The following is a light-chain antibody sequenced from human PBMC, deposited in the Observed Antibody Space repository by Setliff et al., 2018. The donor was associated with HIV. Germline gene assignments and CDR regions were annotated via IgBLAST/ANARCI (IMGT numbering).Light chain of an antibody. V-gene: IGLV2-14*03. CDR2: AVS. J-gene: IGLJ1*01. CDR1: SSDVGGYNY. Sequence: SALAQPASVSGSPGQSITISCTGSSSDVGGYNYVSWYQQHPGKAPKLMIYAVSNRPSGVSNRFPGSKSGNTASLTISGLQAEDEADYYCSSYTSSTPLYVFGTGTKVTVL. CDR3: SSYTSSTPLYV.